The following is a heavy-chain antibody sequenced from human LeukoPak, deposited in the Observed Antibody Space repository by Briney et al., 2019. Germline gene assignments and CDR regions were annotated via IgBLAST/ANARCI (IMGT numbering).Heavy chain of an antibody. CDR2: INPNSGGT. V-gene: IGHV1-2*02. J-gene: IGHJ4*02. D-gene: IGHD2-8*02. Sequence: ASVKVSCKASGYTFTGYYMHWVRQAPGQGLEWMGWINPNSGGTNYAQKFQGRVTMTRDTSISTAYMELSRLRSDDTAEYYCARELTQAWYWDYFDYWGQGTLVTVSS. CDR3: ARELTQAWYWDYFDY. CDR1: GYTFTGYY.